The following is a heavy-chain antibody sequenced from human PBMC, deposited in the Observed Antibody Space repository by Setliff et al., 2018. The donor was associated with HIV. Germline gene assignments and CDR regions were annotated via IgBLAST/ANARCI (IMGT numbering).Heavy chain of an antibody. V-gene: IGHV1-24*01. Sequence: GASVKVSCKVSGYIPTALSMRWVRQAPGKGLEWMVGFYPEDGTTIHAQNFQGRVTMTEATSSYTAYMELASLRSEDTAVYYCARDPAPSSSASYFQHWGQGTPVTVSS. CDR1: GYIPTALS. CDR2: FYPEDGTT. D-gene: IGHD6-6*01. J-gene: IGHJ1*01. CDR3: ARDPAPSSSASYFQH.